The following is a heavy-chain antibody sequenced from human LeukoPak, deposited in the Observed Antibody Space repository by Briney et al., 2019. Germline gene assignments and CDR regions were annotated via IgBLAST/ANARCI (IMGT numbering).Heavy chain of an antibody. J-gene: IGHJ4*02. V-gene: IGHV1-69*05. CDR3: ARDPNWNYQGFDY. CDR1: GYTFTSYY. CDR2: IIPIFGTA. Sequence: GASVKVSCKASGYTFTSYYMHWVRQAPGQGLEWMGGIIPIFGTANYAQKFQGRVTITTDESTSTAYMELSSLRSEDTAVYYCARDPNWNYQGFDYWGQGTLVTVSS. D-gene: IGHD1-7*01.